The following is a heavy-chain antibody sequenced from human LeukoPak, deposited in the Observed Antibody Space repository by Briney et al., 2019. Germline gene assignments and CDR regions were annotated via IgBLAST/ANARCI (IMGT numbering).Heavy chain of an antibody. D-gene: IGHD3-10*01. CDR2: ISYDGSNK. V-gene: IGHV3-30*18. J-gene: IGHJ6*02. CDR1: GFTFSSYG. Sequence: GRSLRLSCAASGFTFSSYGMHWVRQAPGKGLEWVAVISYDGSNKYYADSVKGRFTISRDNSKNTLYLQMNSLRAEDTAVYYCAKGLLWFGEFRTYGMDVWGQGTTVTVSS. CDR3: AKGLLWFGEFRTYGMDV.